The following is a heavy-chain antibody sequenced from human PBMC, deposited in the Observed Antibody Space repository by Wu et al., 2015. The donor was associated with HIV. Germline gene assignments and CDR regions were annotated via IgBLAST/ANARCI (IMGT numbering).Heavy chain of an antibody. CDR1: GGNDGGTFSSHP. CDR2: IIPRLGTT. J-gene: IGHJ5*02. D-gene: IGHD3-22*01. Sequence: HVQLVQSGTEVKKPGSSVKVSCKIYGGNDGGTFSSHPISWVRQAPGKGLEWMGGIIPRLGTTNYAQIFQGRVTMTADESTSTAYMELSSLRSEDTAVYYCARDRVTYYDSSGSLGWFDPGAREPWSPSPQ. CDR3: ARDRVTYYDSSGSLGWFDP. V-gene: IGHV1-69*12.